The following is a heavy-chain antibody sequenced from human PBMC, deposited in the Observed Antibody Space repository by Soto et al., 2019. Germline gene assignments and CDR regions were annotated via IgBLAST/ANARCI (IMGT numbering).Heavy chain of an antibody. CDR2: INHSGST. V-gene: IGHV4-34*01. Sequence: QVQLQQWGAGLLKPSETLSLTCAVYGGSFSGYYWSWIRQPPGKGLEWIGEINHSGSTNYNPSLKSRVTISVDTSKNQFSLKVSSVTAADTAVYYCARTAHGGNYPFDYWGQGTLVTVSS. J-gene: IGHJ4*02. CDR3: ARTAHGGNYPFDY. D-gene: IGHD2-21*02. CDR1: GGSFSGYY.